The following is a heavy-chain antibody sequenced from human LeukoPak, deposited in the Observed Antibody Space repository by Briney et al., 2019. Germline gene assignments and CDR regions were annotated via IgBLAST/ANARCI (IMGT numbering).Heavy chain of an antibody. Sequence: SETLSLTCTVSGGSISSYYWSWIRQPPGKGLEWIGYIYYNGSTNYNPSLKSRVTISVDTSKNQFSLKLSSVTAADTAVYYCARLLRGTNSGFDPWGQGTLVTVSS. J-gene: IGHJ5*02. D-gene: IGHD1-1*01. CDR3: ARLLRGTNSGFDP. V-gene: IGHV4-59*01. CDR2: IYYNGST. CDR1: GGSISSYY.